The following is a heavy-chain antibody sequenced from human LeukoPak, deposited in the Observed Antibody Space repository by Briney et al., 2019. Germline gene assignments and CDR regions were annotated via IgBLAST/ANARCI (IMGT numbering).Heavy chain of an antibody. V-gene: IGHV3-66*01. CDR2: MYTGGGR. CDR3: TRGQSYCGADCYSD. CDR1: GFTFSSYA. J-gene: IGHJ4*02. D-gene: IGHD2-21*02. Sequence: GGSLRLSCAASGFTFSSYAMSWVRQPPGKGLEWVSVMYTGGGRYYGDSVKGRFTISRDNSKNAVFLQMNSLRVEDTALYYCTRGQSYCGADCYSDWGQGTLVTVSS.